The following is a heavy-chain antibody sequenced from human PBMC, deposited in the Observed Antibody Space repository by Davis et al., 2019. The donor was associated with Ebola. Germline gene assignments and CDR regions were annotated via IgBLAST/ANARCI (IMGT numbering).Heavy chain of an antibody. CDR2: ISGSGGST. D-gene: IGHD2-2*02. J-gene: IGHJ6*02. V-gene: IGHV3-23*01. CDR3: ARDLYLGSWNYYGMDV. Sequence: ETLSLTCTVSGGSISSGGYYWTWVRQAPGKGLEWVSVISGSGGSTYYADSVKGRFTVSRDNSKSTMFLQMNSLRAEDTAVYYCARDLYLGSWNYYGMDVWGQGTTVTVSS. CDR1: GGSISSGGYY.